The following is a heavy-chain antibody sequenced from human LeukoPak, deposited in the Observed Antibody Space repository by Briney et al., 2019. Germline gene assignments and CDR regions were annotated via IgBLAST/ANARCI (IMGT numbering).Heavy chain of an antibody. V-gene: IGHV1-2*02. CDR3: ARDESGLAYDFWSGFPPPLGY. CDR1: GHTFTDYH. D-gene: IGHD3-3*01. Sequence: ASVKVSCKASGHTFTDYHIHWVRQAPGQGLEWMGWINPNSGGTNYAENFQGRVTMTRDTSISTAYMELSRLRSDDTAVYYCARDESGLAYDFWSGFPPPLGYWGQGTLVTVSS. J-gene: IGHJ4*02. CDR2: INPNSGGT.